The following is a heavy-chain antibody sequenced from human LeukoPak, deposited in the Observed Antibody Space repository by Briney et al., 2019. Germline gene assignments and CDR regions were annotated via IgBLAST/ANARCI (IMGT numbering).Heavy chain of an antibody. J-gene: IGHJ4*02. CDR2: IYTAGST. V-gene: IGHV3-53*01. CDR3: AGGNTWPGLSY. D-gene: IGHD6-25*01. CDR1: GFTFTSHW. Sequence: GGSLRLSCAASGFTFTSHWMHWVRQAPGKGLEWVSVIYTAGSTYNADSVKGRFTISRDKSKNTLYLQMNTLRAEDTAVYFCAGGNTWPGLSYWGQGTLLTVSS.